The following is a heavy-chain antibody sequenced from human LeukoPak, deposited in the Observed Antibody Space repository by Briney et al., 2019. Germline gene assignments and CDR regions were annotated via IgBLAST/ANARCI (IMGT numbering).Heavy chain of an antibody. CDR1: GFTFSSYW. D-gene: IGHD4-17*01. CDR2: IKPDGSEK. Sequence: PGGSLRLSCAASGFTFSSYWMSWVRQTPGKGLEWVASIKPDGSEKYYVDSVKGRFTISRDNAKNTLYLQMNSLRADEMAVYYCARAGDYGDYSTNYFDYWGQGTLVTVSS. J-gene: IGHJ4*02. V-gene: IGHV3-7*02. CDR3: ARAGDYGDYSTNYFDY.